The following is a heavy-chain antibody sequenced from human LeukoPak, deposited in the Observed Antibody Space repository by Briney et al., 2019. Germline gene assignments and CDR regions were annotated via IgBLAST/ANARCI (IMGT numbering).Heavy chain of an antibody. Sequence: SETLSLTCTVSGGSISSSSYYWGWIRQPPGKGLEWIGEINHSGSTNYNPSLKSRVTISVDTSKNQFSLKLSSVTAADTAVYYCAREEDYSNSGYWYFDLWGRGTLVTVSS. D-gene: IGHD4-11*01. V-gene: IGHV4-39*07. CDR1: GGSISSSSYY. CDR2: INHSGST. J-gene: IGHJ2*01. CDR3: AREEDYSNSGYWYFDL.